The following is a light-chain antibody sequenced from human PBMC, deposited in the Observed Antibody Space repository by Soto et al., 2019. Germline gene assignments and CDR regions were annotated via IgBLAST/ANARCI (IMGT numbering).Light chain of an antibody. V-gene: IGKV3-20*01. CDR2: AAS. CDR1: QSVSSSY. J-gene: IGKJ1*01. Sequence: EIVLTQSPGTLSLSPWERATPPCRASQSVSSSYLAWYQQRPGQAPRLLIYAASSRATGIPDRFSGSGSGTEFTLTISGLQPEDFATYFCLQHYSYSWTFGQGTKVDIK. CDR3: LQHYSYSWT.